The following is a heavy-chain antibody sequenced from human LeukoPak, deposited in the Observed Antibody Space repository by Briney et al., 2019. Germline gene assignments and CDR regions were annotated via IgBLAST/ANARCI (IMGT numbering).Heavy chain of an antibody. CDR1: GGSISSYY. J-gene: IGHJ6*03. CDR3: GGLELRGNYYYYYMDV. Sequence: SETLSLTCTVSGGSISSYYWSWIRQPAGKGLEWIGRIYTCGSTNYNPSLKSRVNMSVDTSKNQFSLKLSSVTAADTAVYYCGGLELRGNYYYYYMDVWGKGTTVTVSS. V-gene: IGHV4-4*07. D-gene: IGHD1-7*01. CDR2: IYTCGST.